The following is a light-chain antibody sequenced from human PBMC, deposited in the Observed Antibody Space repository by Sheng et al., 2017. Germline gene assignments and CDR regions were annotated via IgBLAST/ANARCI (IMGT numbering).Light chain of an antibody. V-gene: IGKV1-39*01. CDR3: QQSYSTPPWT. CDR1: QGISTY. J-gene: IGKJ1*01. CDR2: GAS. Sequence: QLTQSPSSLSASVGDRVIITCRASQGISTYLAWYQQKPEKAPNLLIYGASTLQSGVPSRFSGSGSGTDFTLTISSLQPEDFATYYCQQSYSTPPWTFGQGTKVEIK.